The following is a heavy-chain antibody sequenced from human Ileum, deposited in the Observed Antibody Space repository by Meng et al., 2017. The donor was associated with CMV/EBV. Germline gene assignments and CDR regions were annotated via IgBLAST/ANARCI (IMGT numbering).Heavy chain of an antibody. Sequence: SCQASGYTFTSYAVHWVRQAPGQGLEWMGWINTGNGNTKYSQNFQGRVTFTRDTSANTGYMEVTSLRSEDTAVYYCARIESGAHFDSWGQGTLVTVSS. J-gene: IGHJ4*02. CDR1: GYTFTSYA. D-gene: IGHD4-17*01. CDR2: INTGNGNT. V-gene: IGHV1-3*04. CDR3: ARIESGAHFDS.